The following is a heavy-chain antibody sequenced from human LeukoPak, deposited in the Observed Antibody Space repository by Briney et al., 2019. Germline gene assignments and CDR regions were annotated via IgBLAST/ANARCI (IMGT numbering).Heavy chain of an antibody. CDR3: ARDQSRASADY. V-gene: IGHV3-48*03. J-gene: IGHJ4*02. Sequence: GGSLRLSCAASGFTFSNSEMNWVRQAPGKGLEWVSYVSSSGSTIYYADSVRGRFTISRDNAKNLLNLQMNSLRDEDTAVYYCARDQSRASADYWGQGTLVTVSS. CDR2: VSSSGSTI. CDR1: GFTFSNSE.